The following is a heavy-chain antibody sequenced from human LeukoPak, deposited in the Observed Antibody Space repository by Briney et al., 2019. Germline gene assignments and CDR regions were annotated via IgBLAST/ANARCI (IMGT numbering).Heavy chain of an antibody. CDR3: ARVNYGSATKEDY. CDR2: IYYSGSA. D-gene: IGHD3-10*01. Sequence: SETLCLTCTVSGGCISSGGYDWSWMRQHPGKGLEWIGYIYYSGSAYYNPSLKSRVTISVDTSENQFSLKLSSVTAADTAVYYCARVNYGSATKEDYWGQGTLVTVSS. CDR1: GGCISSGGYD. V-gene: IGHV4-31*03. J-gene: IGHJ4*02.